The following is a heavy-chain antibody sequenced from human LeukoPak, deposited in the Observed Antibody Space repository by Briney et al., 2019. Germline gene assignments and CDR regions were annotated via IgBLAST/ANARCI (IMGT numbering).Heavy chain of an antibody. J-gene: IGHJ4*02. Sequence: PSETLSLTCTVSGGSISFSTYFWGWIRQSPGKGLEWIGSIYYSGSTYYNPSLTSRVTISVDTSKNQFSLKLTSVTAADTAVYYCARALTMIVVFGYWGQGTLVTVSS. V-gene: IGHV4-39*07. D-gene: IGHD3-22*01. CDR3: ARALTMIVVFGY. CDR2: IYYSGST. CDR1: GGSISFSTYF.